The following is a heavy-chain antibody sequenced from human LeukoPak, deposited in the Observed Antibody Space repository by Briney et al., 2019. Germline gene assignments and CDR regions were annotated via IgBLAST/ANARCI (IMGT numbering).Heavy chain of an antibody. CDR2: ISSSGSTI. CDR1: GFTVSSNS. Sequence: GGSLRLSCTVSGFTVSSNSMSWVRQAPGKGLEWVSYISSSGSTIYYADSVKGRFTISRDNAKNSLYLQMNSLRAEDTAVYYCARAGYDSSGWDFDYWGQGTLVTVSS. D-gene: IGHD3-22*01. J-gene: IGHJ4*02. V-gene: IGHV3-48*04. CDR3: ARAGYDSSGWDFDY.